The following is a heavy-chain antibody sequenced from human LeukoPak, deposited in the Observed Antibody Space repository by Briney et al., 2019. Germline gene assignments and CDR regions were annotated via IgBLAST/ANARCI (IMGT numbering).Heavy chain of an antibody. CDR1: GYNVIAFD. V-gene: IGHV1-8*01. CDR3: ARGRTQMAAVLGH. Sequence: GASVQVSCKASGYNVIAFDIHWVRQATGQGLEWMRWMNPHSGKTAYAQKFQGRVTITRDISINTAYMELSGLRSEDTAVYYCARGRTQMAAVLGHWGQGSLVTVSS. D-gene: IGHD5-24*01. J-gene: IGHJ5*02. CDR2: MNPHSGKT.